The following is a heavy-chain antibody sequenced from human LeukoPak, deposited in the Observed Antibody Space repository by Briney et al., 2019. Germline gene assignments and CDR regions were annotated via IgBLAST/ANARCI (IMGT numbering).Heavy chain of an antibody. J-gene: IGHJ6*02. V-gene: IGHV3-11*01. D-gene: IGHD7-27*01. Sequence: PGGSLRLSCAASGFTFSDYYMSWIRQAPGKGLEWVSYISSSGSTIYYADSVKGRFTISRYNAKNSLYLQMNSLRAEDTAVYYCARDGLFLSWGPERSYYYGMDVWGQGTTVTVSS. CDR1: GFTFSDYY. CDR3: ARDGLFLSWGPERSYYYGMDV. CDR2: ISSSGSTI.